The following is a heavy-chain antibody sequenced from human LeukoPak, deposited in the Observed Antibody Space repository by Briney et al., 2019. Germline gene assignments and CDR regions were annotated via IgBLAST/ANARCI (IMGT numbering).Heavy chain of an antibody. J-gene: IGHJ4*02. CDR1: GYAFTSYG. CDR3: ARTPAQYSYGLAFDY. V-gene: IGHV1-18*01. Sequence: GASVKVTCKASGYAFTSYGISWVRQAPGQGLEWMGWISAYNGNTNYAQKLQGRVTMTTDTSTSTAYMELRSLRSEDTAVYYCARTPAQYSYGLAFDYWGQGTLVTVSS. D-gene: IGHD5-18*01. CDR2: ISAYNGNT.